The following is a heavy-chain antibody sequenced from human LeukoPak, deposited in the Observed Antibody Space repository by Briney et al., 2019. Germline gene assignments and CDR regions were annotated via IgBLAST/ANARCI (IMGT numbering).Heavy chain of an antibody. CDR3: ARDFRGSVDAFDI. J-gene: IGHJ3*02. CDR2: IYYSGRT. Sequence: SETLSLTCTVSGGSISDYYWNWMRQPPGKGLEWIGYIYYSGRTNYNPSLKSRVSISVDTSKNQFSLKLSSVTAADTAVYYCARDFRGSVDAFDIWGQGTMVAVSS. V-gene: IGHV4-59*01. CDR1: GGSISDYY.